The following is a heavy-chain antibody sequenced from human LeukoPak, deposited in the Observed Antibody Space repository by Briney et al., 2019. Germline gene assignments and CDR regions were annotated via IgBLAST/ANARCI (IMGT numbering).Heavy chain of an antibody. J-gene: IGHJ4*02. D-gene: IGHD6-13*01. CDR3: ARSAGSSSWYEGYYFDY. Sequence: GGSLRLSCAASGFTFSRYWMSWVRQAPGKGLEWVANIKHDGSEKYYVDSVKGRFTISRDNAKNSLYLQMNSLRAEDTAVYYCARSAGSSSWYEGYYFDYWGQGTLVTVSS. V-gene: IGHV3-7*01. CDR2: IKHDGSEK. CDR1: GFTFSRYW.